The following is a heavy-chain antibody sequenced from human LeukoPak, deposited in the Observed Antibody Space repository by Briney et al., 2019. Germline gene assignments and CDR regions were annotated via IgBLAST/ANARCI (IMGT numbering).Heavy chain of an antibody. CDR3: AKKVVSTVGPPRVFDI. D-gene: IGHD2-2*01. V-gene: IGHV3-23*01. CDR2: ISASGSST. J-gene: IGHJ3*02. Sequence: GGSLRLSCSASGFTFSSYAMYWVRQAPGKGLEWVSAISASGSSTSYADSVKGRFTLSRDNPKSTLYLQMNSLGAEDTAVYYCAKKVVSTVGPPRVFDIWGQGTMVTVS. CDR1: GFTFSSYA.